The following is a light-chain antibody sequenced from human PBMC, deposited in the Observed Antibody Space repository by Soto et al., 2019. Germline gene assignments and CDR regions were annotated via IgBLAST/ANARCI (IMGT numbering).Light chain of an antibody. CDR1: QSVSSY. V-gene: IGKV3-11*01. J-gene: IGKJ5*01. Sequence: EIVLTQSPATLSLSSGERATLSCRASQSVSSYLAWYQQKPGQAPRLLIYDASNRATGIPARFSGSGSGTDSAPTIGSQEYEDFADYYCQQRSNWPSITFGQGTRLEIK. CDR2: DAS. CDR3: QQRSNWPSIT.